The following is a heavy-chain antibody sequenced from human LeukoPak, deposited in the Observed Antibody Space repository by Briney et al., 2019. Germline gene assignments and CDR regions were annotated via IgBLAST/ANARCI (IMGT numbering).Heavy chain of an antibody. CDR1: GGTFSSYA. Sequence: ASVTVSCKASGGTFSSYAISWVRQAPGQGLEWMGGIIPIFGTANYAQKFQGRVTITADESTSTAYMELSSLRSEDTAVYYCTRLSHPGAQYYYDSSGYSQNFDYWGQGTLVTVSS. CDR2: IIPIFGTA. D-gene: IGHD3-22*01. V-gene: IGHV1-69*13. J-gene: IGHJ4*02. CDR3: TRLSHPGAQYYYDSSGYSQNFDY.